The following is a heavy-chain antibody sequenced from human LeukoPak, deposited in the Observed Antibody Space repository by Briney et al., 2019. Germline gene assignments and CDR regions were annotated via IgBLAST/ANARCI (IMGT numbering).Heavy chain of an antibody. J-gene: IGHJ5*02. D-gene: IGHD1-1*01. CDR1: GYSFTGNW. Sequence: GESLRISCKGSGYSFTGNWISWVRQMPGKGLEWMGRIDPSDSYTNYSPSFQGHVTISADKSINTAYLQWSSLKASDTAMYYCARQPEGTWFDPWGQGTLVTVSS. CDR2: IDPSDSYT. V-gene: IGHV5-10-1*01. CDR3: ARQPEGTWFDP.